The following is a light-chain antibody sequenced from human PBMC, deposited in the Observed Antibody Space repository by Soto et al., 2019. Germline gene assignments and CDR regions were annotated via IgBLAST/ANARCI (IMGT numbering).Light chain of an antibody. CDR1: QSVSSN. CDR2: GAS. CDR3: QQYNNWPALT. Sequence: EIVMTQSPATLSVSPGERATLSCRASQSVSSNLAWYQQRPGQAPRLLIYGASTRATGIPARFSGSGFGTEFTLTINSLQSEDFTVYYCQQYNNWPALTFGGGTKVEIK. J-gene: IGKJ4*01. V-gene: IGKV3-15*01.